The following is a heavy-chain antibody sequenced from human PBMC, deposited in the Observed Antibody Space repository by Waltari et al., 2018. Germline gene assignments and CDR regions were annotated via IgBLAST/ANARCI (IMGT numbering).Heavy chain of an antibody. D-gene: IGHD6-19*01. CDR1: ALVFHLYA. CDR2: ISSNGDTT. Sequence: QLLESGGCLAQPGGSLRLSCAASALVFHLYAMSGVRQSPGKGLEWVSGISSNGDTTYYADSVKGRFTISRDNSKNSLFLEMNNLRGDDTAIYYCVKSEISGWYVMDSWGQGTLVSVSS. J-gene: IGHJ4*02. CDR3: VKSEISGWYVMDS. V-gene: IGHV3-23*01.